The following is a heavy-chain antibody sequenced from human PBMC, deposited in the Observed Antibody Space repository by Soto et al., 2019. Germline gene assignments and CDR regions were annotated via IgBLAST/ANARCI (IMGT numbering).Heavy chain of an antibody. Sequence: QVPLVESGGGLVQPGGSLRLSCAASGFTFSDYYMSWIRQTPGKGLEWVSYIGTRSTYTDYADSVKGRFTISRDNAKRSLYLQMDSLRADDTAVYYCARNPFDYWGQGTLVTVSS. J-gene: IGHJ4*02. CDR1: GFTFSDYY. CDR2: IGTRSTYT. CDR3: ARNPFDY. V-gene: IGHV3-11*05.